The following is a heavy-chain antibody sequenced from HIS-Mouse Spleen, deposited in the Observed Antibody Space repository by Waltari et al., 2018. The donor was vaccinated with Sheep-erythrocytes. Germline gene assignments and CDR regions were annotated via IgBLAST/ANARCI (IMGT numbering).Heavy chain of an antibody. CDR2: IYYSGRT. Sequence: QVQLQESGPGLVKPSQTLSLPFNVPGGSLSRGRYYWSWIRQHPGKGLEWIGYIYYSGRTYYNPSLKSRVTISVDPSKNQFSLKLTSVTAADTAVYYCARDPLTGADYWVQGTLVTVSS. V-gene: IGHV4-31*03. CDR1: GGSLSRGRYY. D-gene: IGHD7-27*01. CDR3: ARDPLTGADY. J-gene: IGHJ4*02.